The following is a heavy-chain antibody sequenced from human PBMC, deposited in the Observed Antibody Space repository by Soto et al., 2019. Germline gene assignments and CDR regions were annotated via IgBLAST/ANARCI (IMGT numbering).Heavy chain of an antibody. D-gene: IGHD2-2*02. CDR3: TRYCPTASCYIRYGMDV. V-gene: IGHV3-23*01. J-gene: IGHJ6*02. CDR2: ISGSGGTT. Sequence: EVQLLESGGGLVQPVGSLRLSCAASGFTFSSYAMTWVRQAPGKGLEWVSTISGSGGTTYYADSVRGRFTISRDNSKNTLYLQMNTLRAEDTALYSCTRYCPTASCYIRYGMDVWGQGTTVTVSS. CDR1: GFTFSSYA.